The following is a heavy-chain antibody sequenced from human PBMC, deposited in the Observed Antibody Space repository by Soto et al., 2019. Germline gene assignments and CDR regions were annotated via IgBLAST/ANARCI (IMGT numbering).Heavy chain of an antibody. D-gene: IGHD1-26*01. CDR1: GFTFSTYT. CDR3: AREDGKVGGSSAFDF. CDR2: INGRSNYL. Sequence: PGGSLRLSCAWSGFTFSTYTLNWVRQAPGHGLEWVASINGRSNYLYYSDSVKGRFTISRDNAKNSLYLQMNRLRAEDTAIYYCAREDGKVGGSSAFDFWGLGSLVTVS. V-gene: IGHV3-21*01. J-gene: IGHJ4*02.